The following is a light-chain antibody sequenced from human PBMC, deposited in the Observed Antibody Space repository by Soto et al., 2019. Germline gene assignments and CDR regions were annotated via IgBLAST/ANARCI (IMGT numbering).Light chain of an antibody. CDR3: MQGTHWPPYT. J-gene: IGKJ2*01. CDR2: RVS. V-gene: IGKV2-30*01. CDR1: QSLVYTDGDTY. Sequence: DVVVTQSPLSLPVTLGRPASISCRSRQSLVYTDGDTYLNWFQQRPGQSPRRLIFRVSNRGSGVPDRFSGSESGTDFTLKISRVEAEDVGVSYCMQGTHWPPYTFGQGTKLEIK.